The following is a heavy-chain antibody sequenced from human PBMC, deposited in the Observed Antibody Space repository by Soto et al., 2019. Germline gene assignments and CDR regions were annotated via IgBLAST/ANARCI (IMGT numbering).Heavy chain of an antibody. CDR3: ARAQDIVVVPAAPYYYYGMDV. CDR1: GGTFSSYA. V-gene: IGHV1-69*06. D-gene: IGHD2-2*01. J-gene: IGHJ6*02. CDR2: VIPIFGTA. Sequence: QVQLVQSGAEVKKPGSSVKVSCKASGGTFSSYAISWVRQAPGQGLEWMGGVIPIFGTANYAQKFQGRVTITADKSTSTAYMELSSLRSEDTAVYYCARAQDIVVVPAAPYYYYGMDVWGQGTTVTVSS.